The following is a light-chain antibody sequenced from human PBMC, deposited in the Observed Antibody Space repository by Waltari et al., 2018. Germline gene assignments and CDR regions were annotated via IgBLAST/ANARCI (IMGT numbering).Light chain of an antibody. CDR3: QQYNGFST. CDR1: QSLISW. J-gene: IGKJ1*01. CDR2: KGS. V-gene: IGKV1-5*03. Sequence: DIQMIQIPSTLSASVGDRVTITCRARQSLISWLAWYQQKPGKAPKLLIHKGSSLESGVPSRFSGSGSGTEFTLTISSLQPDDFATYYCQQYNGFSTFGQGTKVEMK.